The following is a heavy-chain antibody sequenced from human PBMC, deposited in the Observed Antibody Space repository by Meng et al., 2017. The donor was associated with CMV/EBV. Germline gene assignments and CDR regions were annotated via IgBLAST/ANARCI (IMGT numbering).Heavy chain of an antibody. CDR1: GGSISSYY. Sequence: SETLSLTCTVSGGSISSYYWSWIRQPPGKGLVWIGYIYYSGSTNYNPSLKSRVTISVDTSKNQFSLKLSSVTAADTAVYYCARGVEMATINYYGMDVWGQGTTVTVSS. CDR2: IYYSGST. V-gene: IGHV4-59*01. J-gene: IGHJ6*02. D-gene: IGHD5-24*01. CDR3: ARGVEMATINYYGMDV.